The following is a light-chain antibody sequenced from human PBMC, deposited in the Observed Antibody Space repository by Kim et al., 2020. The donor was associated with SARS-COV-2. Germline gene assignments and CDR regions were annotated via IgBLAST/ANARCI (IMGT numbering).Light chain of an antibody. CDR1: PHIRCY. CDR2: GAS. J-gene: IGKJ4*01. V-gene: IGKV1-39*01. Sequence: ASLGDSVTIPCRASPHIRCYFKWYQHKPGNAPQLLIYGASSLQGVVPSRFSGGGSGTDFSLTISSLQPEDFAIYYCQQSFDSAVTFGGGTQGDIK. CDR3: QQSFDSAVT.